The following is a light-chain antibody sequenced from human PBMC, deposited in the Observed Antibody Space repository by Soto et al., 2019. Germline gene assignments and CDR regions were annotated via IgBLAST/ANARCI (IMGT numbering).Light chain of an antibody. J-gene: IGKJ4*01. Sequence: EIVLTQSPGTLSLSPGERATLSCRASQSVRNNYLAWYQQKPGQAPRLLIYGASNRATGIPDRFSGSGSGTDFTLSISRLEPEDFAVYYCQQYASSPLLTFGGGTKVDIK. V-gene: IGKV3-20*01. CDR1: QSVRNNY. CDR3: QQYASSPLLT. CDR2: GAS.